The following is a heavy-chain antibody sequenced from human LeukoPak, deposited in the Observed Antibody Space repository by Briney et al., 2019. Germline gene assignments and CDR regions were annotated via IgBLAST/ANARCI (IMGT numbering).Heavy chain of an antibody. J-gene: IGHJ4*02. D-gene: IGHD5-18*01. Sequence: GGSLRLSCAASGFTFSSYGMHWVRQAPGKGLEWVAVIWYDGSNKYYADSVKGRFTISRDNSKNTLYLQMNSLRAEDTAVYYCXXNAHYQGYSYGGIDYWGQGTLVTVSS. V-gene: IGHV3-33*08. CDR1: GFTFSSYG. CDR3: XXNAHYQGYSYGGIDY. CDR2: IWYDGSNK.